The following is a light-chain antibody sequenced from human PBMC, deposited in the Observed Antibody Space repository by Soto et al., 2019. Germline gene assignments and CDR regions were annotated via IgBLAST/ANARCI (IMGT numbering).Light chain of an antibody. J-gene: IGKJ1*01. CDR3: QQYGSSPQT. V-gene: IGKV3-20*01. CDR2: GAS. CDR1: QSVSSSY. Sequence: EIVLTQSPGTLSLSPGERATLSCRASQSVSSSYLAWYQQKPGQAPRLLIYGASSRATGIPDRFSGSGSGTDVTLTISRLETEDFAVYYCQQYGSSPQTFGQGNKVEIK.